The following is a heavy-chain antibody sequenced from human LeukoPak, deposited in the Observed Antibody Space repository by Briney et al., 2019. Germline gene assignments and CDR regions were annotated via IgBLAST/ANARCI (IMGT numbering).Heavy chain of an antibody. CDR2: IYTSGST. CDR3: ARDFFDFWRGYYTQSNNWFDP. V-gene: IGHV4-61*02. Sequence: SETLSLTCTVSGGSISSGSYYWSWIRQPAGKGLEWIGRIYTSGSTNYNPSLKSRVTISVDTSKNQFSLKLSSVTAADTAVYYCARDFFDFWRGYYTQSNNWFDPWGQGTLVTVSS. CDR1: GGSISSGSYY. D-gene: IGHD3-3*01. J-gene: IGHJ5*02.